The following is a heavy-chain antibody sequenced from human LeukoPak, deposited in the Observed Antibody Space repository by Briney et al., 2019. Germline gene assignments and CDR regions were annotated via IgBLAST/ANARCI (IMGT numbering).Heavy chain of an antibody. CDR3: ARESPGSGQYYFDY. V-gene: IGHV3-74*01. CDR2: INPDGGTT. D-gene: IGHD3-10*01. J-gene: IGHJ4*02. Sequence: GGSLRLSCAVPGFIFRGYWMHWVRQAPGKGPVWVSRINPDGGTTIYVDSVKGRFTISRDNAKNTVYLQMNSLTSEDTAFYYCARESPGSGQYYFDYWGQGTLVTVSS. CDR1: GFIFRGYW.